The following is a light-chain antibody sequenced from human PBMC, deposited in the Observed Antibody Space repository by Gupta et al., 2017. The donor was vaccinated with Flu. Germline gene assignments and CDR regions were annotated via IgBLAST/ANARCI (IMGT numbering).Light chain of an antibody. CDR3: QQRYSTLCT. V-gene: IGKV1-39*01. J-gene: IGKJ2*02. CDR2: AES. CDR1: QSISSY. Sequence: DIQMTQSPSSLPASVGDRVTITCRASQSISSYLNWYQQKPGKAPKLLIYAESRVQSGVPSRFSGSGSGTDFTLTMSRRQPEDFATYYCQQRYSTLCTFDQGTKLEIK.